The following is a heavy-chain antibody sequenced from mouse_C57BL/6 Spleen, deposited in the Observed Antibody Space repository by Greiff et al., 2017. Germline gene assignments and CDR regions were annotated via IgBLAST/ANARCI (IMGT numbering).Heavy chain of an antibody. Sequence: QVQLQQSDAELVKPGASVKISCKVSGYTFTDHTIHWMKQRPEQGLEWIGYIYPRDGSTKYNEKFKGKATLTVDKSSSTAYMQLSSLTSEDSAVYYCARPYYGSISAWFAYWGQGTLVTVSA. CDR3: ARPYYGSISAWFAY. J-gene: IGHJ3*01. CDR2: IYPRDGST. D-gene: IGHD1-1*01. V-gene: IGHV1-78*01. CDR1: GYTFTDHT.